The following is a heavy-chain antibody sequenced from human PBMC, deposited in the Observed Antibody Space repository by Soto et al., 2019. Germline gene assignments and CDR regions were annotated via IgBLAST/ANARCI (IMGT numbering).Heavy chain of an antibody. CDR2: IHYTGSS. CDR3: ARWGEPAVKAFDI. D-gene: IGHD2-21*01. V-gene: IGHV4-59*02. CDR1: GASVSDYY. J-gene: IGHJ3*02. Sequence: XETLSLTCTVAGASVSDYYWNWIRQPPGKGLEWLGYIHYTGSSNYTPSLKSRVTMSVDTSKNQFSLKMTSVTAADTAVYYCARWGEPAVKAFDIWGQGTMVTVSS.